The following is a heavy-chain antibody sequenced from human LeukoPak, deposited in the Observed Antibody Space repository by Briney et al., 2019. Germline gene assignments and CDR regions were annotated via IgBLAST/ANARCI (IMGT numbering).Heavy chain of an antibody. CDR2: IYSSRNN. Sequence: MPSETLSLTCSFSGDSISTYYWSWIRQSPGKGLECIGHIYSSRNNDYNSSLKSRVTISVDTSKSQFSLRLSSVTATDTAVYYCARLRWQLVGPYFDYWGQGTLVTVSS. D-gene: IGHD1-26*01. V-gene: IGHV4-59*01. J-gene: IGHJ4*02. CDR1: GDSISTYY. CDR3: ARLRWQLVGPYFDY.